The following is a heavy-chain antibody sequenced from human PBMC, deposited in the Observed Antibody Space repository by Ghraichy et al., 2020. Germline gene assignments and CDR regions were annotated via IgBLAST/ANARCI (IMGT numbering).Heavy chain of an antibody. Sequence: SQTLSLTCIVSGGSISSYYWSWIRQPPGKGLEWIGFIYYSGSTYYNPSLKGRVIISVDRSKSQFSLTLSSVTAADTAVYHCARRGYYDSSGYYNFDSWGKGILVTVPS. J-gene: IGHJ4*02. D-gene: IGHD3-22*01. CDR2: IYYSGST. CDR1: GGSISSYY. V-gene: IGHV4-59*08. CDR3: ARRGYYDSSGYYNFDS.